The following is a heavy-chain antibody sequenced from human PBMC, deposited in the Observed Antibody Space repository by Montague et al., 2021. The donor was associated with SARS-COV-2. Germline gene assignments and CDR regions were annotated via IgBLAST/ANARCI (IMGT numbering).Heavy chain of an antibody. Sequence: SLRLSWATSGFTYSRNSMNWFRQAPGKGLEWVSTISSDTLHTFYAESVKGRFTISRDNAKNELYLQMNSLRAEDMAVYYCARGGEIDVWAPFGHWGQGTLVTVSS. D-gene: IGHD3-16*01. CDR1: GFTYSRNS. CDR3: ARGGEIDVWAPFGH. V-gene: IGHV3-21*01. J-gene: IGHJ4*02. CDR2: ISSDTLHT.